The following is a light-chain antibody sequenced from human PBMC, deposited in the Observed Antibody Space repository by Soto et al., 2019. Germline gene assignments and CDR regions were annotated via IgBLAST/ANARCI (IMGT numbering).Light chain of an antibody. V-gene: IGLV1-40*01. CDR3: QSYDSSLTLYV. CDR2: GNS. Sequence: QSVLTQPPSVSGAPGQRVTISCTGSSSNIGAGYDVHWYQQLPGTAPKLLIYGNSNRPSEVPDRFSGSKSGTSASLAITGLQAEDEADYYCQSYDSSLTLYVFGTGTKLTVL. J-gene: IGLJ1*01. CDR1: SSNIGAGYD.